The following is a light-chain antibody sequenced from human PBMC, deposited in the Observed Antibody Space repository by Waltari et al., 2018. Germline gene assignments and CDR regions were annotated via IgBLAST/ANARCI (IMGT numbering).Light chain of an antibody. CDR1: QSVLYSSKHKKY. CDR3: QQYYSTPGWT. V-gene: IGKV4-1*01. J-gene: IGKJ1*01. CDR2: WAS. Sequence: DILMTQSPDSLAVSLGERATINCKSSQSVLYSSKHKKYLAWYQQKPGQPPKLLIYWASTRASGVPDRFSGSGSETDFTLTISSLQAEDVAVYYCQQYYSTPGWTFGQGTKVEIK.